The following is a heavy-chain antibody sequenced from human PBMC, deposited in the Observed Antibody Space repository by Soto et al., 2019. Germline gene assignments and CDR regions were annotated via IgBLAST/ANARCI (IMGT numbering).Heavy chain of an antibody. CDR2: LNPVFLTI. V-gene: IGHV1-69*01. D-gene: IGHD5-12*01. J-gene: IGHJ5*02. CDR3: ASVDRSAVTALSWFDP. Sequence: QVQLVQSGAEVKTPGTSVKVSFKASGGPLNVYAISWMLQDPVQGLEWMGGLNPVFLTINYAQKFQGRVTISADESTRTAYMEMSSLTSEDTAVFYCASVDRSAVTALSWFDPWGQGTLVTVSS. CDR1: GGPLNVYA.